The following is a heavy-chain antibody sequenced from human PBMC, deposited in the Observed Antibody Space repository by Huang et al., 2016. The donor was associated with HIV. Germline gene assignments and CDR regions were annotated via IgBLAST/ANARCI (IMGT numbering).Heavy chain of an antibody. V-gene: IGHV4-61*09. D-gene: IGHD2-21*02. J-gene: IGHJ3*01. Sequence: QVQLQESGPGLLKPSQTLSLSCTVSGGSVSVGNSYWGWVRQRAGKGLAWIGHIYRSGNTNYNPSLKTRITISLDTSKNQFSLNLTSVTAADTAVYHCARGWLGGNSGEDSFDVWGQGTVVTVSS. CDR2: IYRSGNT. CDR3: ARGWLGGNSGEDSFDV. CDR1: GGSVSVGNSY.